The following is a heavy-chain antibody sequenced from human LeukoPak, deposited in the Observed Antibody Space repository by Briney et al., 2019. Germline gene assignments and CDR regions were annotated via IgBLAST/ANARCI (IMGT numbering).Heavy chain of an antibody. CDR3: ATADGGSLIFDY. CDR1: GYTLTELS. Sequence: ASVEVSCKVSGYTLTELSMHWVRQAPGKGLEWMGGFDPEDGETIYAQKFQGRVTMTEDTSTDTAYMELSSLRSEDTAVYYCATADGGSLIFDYWGQGTLVTVSS. D-gene: IGHD4-23*01. V-gene: IGHV1-24*01. CDR2: FDPEDGET. J-gene: IGHJ4*02.